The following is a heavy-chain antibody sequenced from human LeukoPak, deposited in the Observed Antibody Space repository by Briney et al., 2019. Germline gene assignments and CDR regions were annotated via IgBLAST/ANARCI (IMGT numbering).Heavy chain of an antibody. Sequence: GGSLRLSCAASGFTFSSYEMNWVRQAPGKGLEWVSYISSSGSTIYYADSVKGRFTISRDNAKNSLYLQMNSLRAEDTAVYYCARSGAGGGYYYYYYGVDVWGQGTTVTVSS. J-gene: IGHJ6*02. CDR3: ARSGAGGGYYYYYYGVDV. CDR2: ISSSGSTI. CDR1: GFTFSSYE. D-gene: IGHD5-12*01. V-gene: IGHV3-48*03.